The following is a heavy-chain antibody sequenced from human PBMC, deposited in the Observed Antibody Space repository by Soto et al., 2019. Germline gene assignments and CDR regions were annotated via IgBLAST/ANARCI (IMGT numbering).Heavy chain of an antibody. Sequence: PGESLKISCQTSGYTFTNYWIGWVRQMPGGGLEWLGLIFPRDFDVRYSPSFEGQVTISADRSTATAFLQWRSLEAADTAVYYCARGLKYQLLYFGTWFDPWGQGTLVTVSS. CDR1: GYTFTNYW. V-gene: IGHV5-51*01. J-gene: IGHJ5*02. CDR3: ARGLKYQLLYFGTWFDP. D-gene: IGHD2-2*02. CDR2: IFPRDFDV.